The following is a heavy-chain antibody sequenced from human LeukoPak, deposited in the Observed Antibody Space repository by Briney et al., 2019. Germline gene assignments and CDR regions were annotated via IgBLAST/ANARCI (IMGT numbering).Heavy chain of an antibody. V-gene: IGHV1-18*01. Sequence: ASVKVSCKASGGTFSSYAISWVRQAPGQGLEWMGWISAYNGNTNYAQKLQGRVTMTTDTSTSTAYMELRSLRSDDTAVYYCARGRELLVPLDYWGQGTLVTVSS. CDR3: ARGRELLVPLDY. D-gene: IGHD1-26*01. J-gene: IGHJ4*02. CDR2: ISAYNGNT. CDR1: GGTFSSYA.